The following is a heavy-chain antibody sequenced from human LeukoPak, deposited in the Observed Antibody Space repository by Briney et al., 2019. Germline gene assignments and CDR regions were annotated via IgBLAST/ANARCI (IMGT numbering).Heavy chain of an antibody. Sequence: GGSLRLSCAASGFTCSSYWMSWVRQATGKGLEWVANIKQDGSEKYYVDSVKGRFTISRDNAKNSLYLQMNSLRVEDTAVYYCARIRRGWSQNWDYWGQGTLVTVSS. D-gene: IGHD6-19*01. V-gene: IGHV3-7*01. CDR3: ARIRRGWSQNWDY. CDR1: GFTCSSYW. CDR2: IKQDGSEK. J-gene: IGHJ4*02.